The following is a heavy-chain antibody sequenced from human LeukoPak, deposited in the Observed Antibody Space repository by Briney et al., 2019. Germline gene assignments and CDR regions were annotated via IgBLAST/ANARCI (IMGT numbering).Heavy chain of an antibody. Sequence: GGSLRLSCAASGFTFSSYAMSWVRQAPGKGLGWVSGISGDETSTYYADSVKGRFTISRDNSKKPLYLQMNSLRAEDTAVYYCAKTAPGIAAAAYYYYGMDVWGKGTTVTVSS. CDR1: GFTFSSYA. V-gene: IGHV3-23*01. J-gene: IGHJ6*04. CDR2: ISGDETST. CDR3: AKTAPGIAAAAYYYYGMDV. D-gene: IGHD6-13*01.